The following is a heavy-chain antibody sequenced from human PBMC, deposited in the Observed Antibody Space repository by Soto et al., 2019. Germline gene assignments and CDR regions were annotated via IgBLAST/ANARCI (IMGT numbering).Heavy chain of an antibody. D-gene: IGHD3-9*01. Sequence: QITLKESGPTLVKPTQTLTLTCTFSGFSIATRGIGVGWHRQPPGKALEWLSLIYWDDEERYNPSLRSRLTITKDTSKKQVVCTMTNMDPADTAPYYCARLNGDLYPGTFDIWGQGTMVTVSS. CDR1: GFSIATRGIG. V-gene: IGHV2-5*02. CDR3: ARLNGDLYPGTFDI. J-gene: IGHJ3*02. CDR2: IYWDDEE.